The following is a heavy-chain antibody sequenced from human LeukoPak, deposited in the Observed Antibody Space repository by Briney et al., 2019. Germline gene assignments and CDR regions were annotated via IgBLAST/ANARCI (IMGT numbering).Heavy chain of an antibody. V-gene: IGHV3-11*04. CDR2: ISGSGTTI. J-gene: IGHJ6*03. D-gene: IGHD3-3*01. Sequence: PGGSLRLSCAASGLTFSDYYMSWIRQAPGKGLEWLSYISGSGTTIYYADSVKARYTISRDNAKNSLYLQMKSLRADDTAVYYCARGDFQVQPRGYYYYMDVWGKGTTVTVSS. CDR3: ARGDFQVQPRGYYYYMDV. CDR1: GLTFSDYY.